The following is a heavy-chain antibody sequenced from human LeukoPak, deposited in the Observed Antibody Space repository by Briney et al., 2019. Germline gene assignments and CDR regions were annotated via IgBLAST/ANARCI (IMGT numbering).Heavy chain of an antibody. D-gene: IGHD3-16*02. V-gene: IGHV3-21*01. Sequence: PGGPLRLSCAASGFTFSSYSMNWVRQAPGKGLEWVSSISSSSSYIYYADSVKGRFTISRDNAKNSLYLQMNSLRAEDTAVYYCASLRLGELSRDYWGQGTLVTVSS. CDR1: GFTFSSYS. J-gene: IGHJ4*02. CDR3: ASLRLGELSRDY. CDR2: ISSSSSYI.